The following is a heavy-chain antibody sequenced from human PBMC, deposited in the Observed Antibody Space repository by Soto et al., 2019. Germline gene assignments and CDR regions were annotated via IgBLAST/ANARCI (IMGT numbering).Heavy chain of an antibody. D-gene: IGHD3-10*01. J-gene: IGHJ6*02. CDR2: IYYSGST. Sequence: QVQLQESGPGLVKPSETLSLTCTVSGGSISSYYWSWIRQPPGKGLEWIGYIYYSGSTNYNPSLKSRVTISVDTSKNQFSLKLSSVTAADTAVYYCASIPVLPGMIYYYGMDVWGQGTTVTVSS. CDR3: ASIPVLPGMIYYYGMDV. CDR1: GGSISSYY. V-gene: IGHV4-59*01.